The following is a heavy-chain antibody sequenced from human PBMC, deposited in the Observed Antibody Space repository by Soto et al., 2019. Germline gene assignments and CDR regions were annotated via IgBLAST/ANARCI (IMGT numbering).Heavy chain of an antibody. CDR2: ISSSSSTI. CDR3: ARDFLRYFDWLFPPWFDP. J-gene: IGHJ5*02. CDR1: GFTFSSYS. V-gene: IGHV3-48*01. Sequence: GGPLRLSWAASGFTFSSYSMNWVRQAPGKGLEWVSYISSSSSTIYYADSVKGRFTISRDNAKNSLYLQMNSLRAEDTAVYYCARDFLRYFDWLFPPWFDPWGQGTLVTVSS. D-gene: IGHD3-9*01.